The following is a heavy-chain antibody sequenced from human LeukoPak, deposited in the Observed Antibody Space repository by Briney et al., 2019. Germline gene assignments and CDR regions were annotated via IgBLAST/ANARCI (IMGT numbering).Heavy chain of an antibody. CDR3: ASREYSSSHNY. Sequence: SETLSLTCTVSGGSISSSSYYWGWIRQPPGKGLEWIGSIYYSGSTYYNPSLKSRVSISLDTSKNQFSLKLRSMTAADTAVYYCASREYSSSHNYWGQGTLVTVSS. D-gene: IGHD4-11*01. CDR1: GGSISSSSYY. V-gene: IGHV4-39*01. CDR2: IYYSGST. J-gene: IGHJ4*02.